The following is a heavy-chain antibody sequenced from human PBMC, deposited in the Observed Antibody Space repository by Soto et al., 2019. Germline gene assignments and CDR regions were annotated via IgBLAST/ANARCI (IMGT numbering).Heavy chain of an antibody. CDR1: GFTFGNYW. Sequence: EVELVESGGGLVQPGGSLRISCAASGFTFGNYWMHWVRQAPGKGLVWVSRISSDGSIITYADSVKGRFTISRDNAENTLHLQMHSLRAEDTAVYYCVRDGVSVVPFAYWGQGTLVDVSS. CDR3: VRDGVSVVPFAY. J-gene: IGHJ4*02. D-gene: IGHD2-2*01. CDR2: ISSDGSII. V-gene: IGHV3-74*03.